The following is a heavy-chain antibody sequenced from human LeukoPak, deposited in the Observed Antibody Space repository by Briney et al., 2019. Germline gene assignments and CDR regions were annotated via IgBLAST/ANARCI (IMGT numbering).Heavy chain of an antibody. D-gene: IGHD3-10*01. CDR1: GFTFSSYE. J-gene: IGHJ4*02. CDR2: ISSSGSTI. V-gene: IGHV3-48*03. Sequence: PGGSLRLSCAASGFTFSSYEMNWVRQAPGKGLEWVSYISSSGSTIYYADSVKGRFTISRDNAKNSLYLQMNSLRAEGTAVYYCAITMVRGVIIFKGDFDYWGQGTLVTVSS. CDR3: AITMVRGVIIFKGDFDY.